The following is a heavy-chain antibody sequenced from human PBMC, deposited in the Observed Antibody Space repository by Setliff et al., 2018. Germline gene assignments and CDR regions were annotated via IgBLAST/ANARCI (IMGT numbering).Heavy chain of an antibody. CDR3: ARGRGGDLWDY. CDR2: FXPSGST. Sequence: TLSLTCTVSGGSISSYYWSWIRQPAGKGLEXXXXFXPSGSTNYXXPLKSRVTMSVDTSKNQFSLKLSCVTAADTAVYYCARGRGGDLWDYWGQGTLVTVSS. D-gene: IGHD2-21*01. CDR1: GGSISSYY. J-gene: IGHJ4*02. V-gene: IGHV4-4*07.